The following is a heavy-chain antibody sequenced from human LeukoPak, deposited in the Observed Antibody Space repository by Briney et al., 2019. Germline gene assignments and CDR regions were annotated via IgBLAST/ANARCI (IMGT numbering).Heavy chain of an antibody. D-gene: IGHD5-12*01. CDR2: SNHSGST. V-gene: IGHV4-34*01. J-gene: IGHJ4*02. CDR1: DVSFGPYY. CDR3: ARFVSDYERSYFDY. Sequence: SETLSLTCAVSDVSFGPYYWSWIRQPPGKGLEYIGESNHSGSTNYNPSLKSRVTISVDTSKNQFSLKLSSVTAADTAVYFCARFVSDYERSYFDYWGQGTLVTVSS.